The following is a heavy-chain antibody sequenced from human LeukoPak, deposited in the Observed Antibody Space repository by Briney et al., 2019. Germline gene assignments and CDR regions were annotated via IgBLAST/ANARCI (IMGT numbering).Heavy chain of an antibody. D-gene: IGHD2-15*01. CDR3: ARVQRGYCSGGSCYSDY. CDR2: INHSGST. Sequence: KTSETLSLTCAVYGGSCSGYYWSWIRQPPGKGLESIGEINHSGSTNYNRSIKSRATISVDTSKNQFSLKLSSVTAAETAVYYCARVQRGYCSGGSCYSDYWGQGTLVTVSS. CDR1: GGSCSGYY. V-gene: IGHV4-34*01. J-gene: IGHJ4*02.